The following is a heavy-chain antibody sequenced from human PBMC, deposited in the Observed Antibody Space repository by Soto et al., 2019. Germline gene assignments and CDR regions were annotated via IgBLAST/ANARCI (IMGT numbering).Heavy chain of an antibody. V-gene: IGHV4-39*01. J-gene: IGHJ1*01. CDR3: ARRCLYCSGDRCYPLAY. Sequence: SETLSLTCNVSGGPISSSGYYWGWIRQPPGKGLEWIGSIYYSGSTYYNPSLKSRVTISVDTSKNQFSLKLSSVTAADTAVYYYARRCLYCSGDRCYPLAYCGQGSLVPVSS. CDR1: GGPISSSGYY. CDR2: IYYSGST. D-gene: IGHD2-15*01.